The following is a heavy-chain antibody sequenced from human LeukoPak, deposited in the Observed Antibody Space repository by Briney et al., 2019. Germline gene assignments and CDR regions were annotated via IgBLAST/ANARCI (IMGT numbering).Heavy chain of an antibody. J-gene: IGHJ4*02. CDR3: AKAMTNVPPPFDY. CDR1: GFTVNSNY. D-gene: IGHD4-11*01. V-gene: IGHV3-30*18. CDR2: ISYDGSNK. Sequence: GGSLRLSCAASGFTVNSNYMSWVRQAPGKGLEWGAVISYDGSNKYYADSVKGRFTISRDNSKNTLYLQMNSLRAEDTAVYYCAKAMTNVPPPFDYWGQGTLVTVSS.